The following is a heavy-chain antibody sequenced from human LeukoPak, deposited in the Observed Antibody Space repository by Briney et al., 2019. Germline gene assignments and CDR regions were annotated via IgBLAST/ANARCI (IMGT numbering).Heavy chain of an antibody. CDR1: GFIFSSNG. CDR3: ARDNYGDYVLDY. J-gene: IGHJ4*02. CDR2: ISSSGNSA. Sequence: GGSLRLSCTASGFIFSSNGMNWVRQAPGRGLEWVSHISSSGNSAYYADSVKGRFTISRDNARNSVYLQMNSLRAEDTAVYYCARDNYGDYVLDYWGQGTLVTVSS. V-gene: IGHV3-48*01. D-gene: IGHD4-17*01.